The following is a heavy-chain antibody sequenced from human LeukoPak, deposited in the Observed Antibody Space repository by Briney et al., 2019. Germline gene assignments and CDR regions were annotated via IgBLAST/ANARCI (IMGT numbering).Heavy chain of an antibody. CDR2: INPNSGGT. J-gene: IGHJ4*02. V-gene: IGHV1-2*02. D-gene: IGHD6-19*01. Sequence: ASVKVSCKASGYTFTGYYMHWVRQAAGQGLECMGWINPNSGGTNYAQKFQGRVTMTRDTSISTAYMELSRLRSDDTAVYYCVTAGLTSGVAAFVYWGQGTLVTVSS. CDR3: VTAGLTSGVAAFVY. CDR1: GYTFTGYY.